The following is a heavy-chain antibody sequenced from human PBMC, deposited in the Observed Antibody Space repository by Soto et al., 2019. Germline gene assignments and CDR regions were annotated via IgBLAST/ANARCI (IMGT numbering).Heavy chain of an antibody. CDR2: IDPSDSYT. CDR1: GYSFTSYW. V-gene: IGHV5-10-1*01. J-gene: IGHJ4*02. Sequence: GESLKISCKGSGYSFTSYWISWVRQMPGKGLEWMGRIDPSDSYTNYSPSFQGHVTISADKSISTAYLQWSSLKASDTAMYYCAIGGQWLVDYWGQGTLVTVTS. CDR3: AIGGQWLVDY. D-gene: IGHD6-19*01.